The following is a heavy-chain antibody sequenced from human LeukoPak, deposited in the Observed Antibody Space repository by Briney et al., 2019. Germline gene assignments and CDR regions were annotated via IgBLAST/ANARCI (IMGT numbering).Heavy chain of an antibody. CDR2: IYSGGST. D-gene: IGHD3-3*01. CDR1: GFTVSSNY. V-gene: IGHV3-66*02. CDR3: ARGLPYYDFWSVPFDY. J-gene: IGHJ4*02. Sequence: GGSLRLSCVASGFTVSSNYMSWVRQAPGKGLEWVSVIYSGGSTYYADSVKGRFTISRDNSKNTLYLQMNSLRAEDTAVYYCARGLPYYDFWSVPFDYWGQGTLVTVSS.